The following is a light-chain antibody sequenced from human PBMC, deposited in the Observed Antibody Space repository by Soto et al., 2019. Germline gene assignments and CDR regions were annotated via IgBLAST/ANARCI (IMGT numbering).Light chain of an antibody. CDR3: HQYNNWPPT. V-gene: IGKV3-15*01. CDR2: DAS. Sequence: EIVMTQFPATLSVSPGERVTLSCGASQSVGGNLAWFQQRPGQTPRLLINDASTRATGVPARFSGSGSGTEFTLTISSLQSEDFAVYYCHQYNNWPPTFGPGTKVDIK. CDR1: QSVGGN. J-gene: IGKJ3*01.